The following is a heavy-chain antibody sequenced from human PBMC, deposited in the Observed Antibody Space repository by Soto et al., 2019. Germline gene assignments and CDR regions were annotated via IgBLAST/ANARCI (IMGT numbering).Heavy chain of an antibody. CDR3: AREIVSGYCSSTSCYASNAFDI. D-gene: IGHD2-2*01. J-gene: IGHJ3*02. CDR2: IYYSGST. CDR1: GGSISSYY. V-gene: IGHV4-59*01. Sequence: SETLSLTCTVSGGSISSYYWSWIRQPLGKGLEWIGYIYYSGSTNYNPSLKSRVTISVDTSKNQFSLKLSSVTAADTAVYYCAREIVSGYCSSTSCYASNAFDIWGQGTMVTVSS.